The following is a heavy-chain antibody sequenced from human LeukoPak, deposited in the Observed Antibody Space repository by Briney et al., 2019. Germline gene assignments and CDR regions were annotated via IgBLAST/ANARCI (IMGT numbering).Heavy chain of an antibody. Sequence: SVKVSCNASGCTFSNYVLSWVRQAPGQGLEWMGGIIPIIGTANYAQKSQGRVTITVDESTSTAYLEVSALRSEDTAVYYCATSSGAMTPTTFDIWGQGTMVSVSS. D-gene: IGHD2-2*01. CDR1: GCTFSNYV. CDR3: ATSSGAMTPTTFDI. J-gene: IGHJ3*02. CDR2: IIPIIGTA. V-gene: IGHV1-69*01.